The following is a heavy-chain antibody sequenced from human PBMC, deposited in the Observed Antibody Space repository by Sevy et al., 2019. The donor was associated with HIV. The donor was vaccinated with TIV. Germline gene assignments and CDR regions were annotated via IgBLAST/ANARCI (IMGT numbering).Heavy chain of an antibody. CDR3: ATTKDYYESYGSPFDY. V-gene: IGHV1-24*01. Sequence: ASVKVSCKVSGSTLSRLSMHWVRQVPGKGLEWMGCFDPEDGETIYARKFQGRVSMTEDTSTDTAYMELSSLRSEDTAVYYCATTKDYYESYGSPFDYWGQGTLVTVSS. J-gene: IGHJ4*02. CDR2: FDPEDGET. CDR1: GSTLSRLS. D-gene: IGHD3-22*01.